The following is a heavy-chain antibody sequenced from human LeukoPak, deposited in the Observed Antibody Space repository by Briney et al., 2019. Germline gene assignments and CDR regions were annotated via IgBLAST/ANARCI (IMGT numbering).Heavy chain of an antibody. V-gene: IGHV4-61*02. CDR2: IYTSGST. Sequence: SETLSLTCTVSGGSISSGSYYWSWIRQPAGKGLEWIGRIYTSGSTNYSPSLKSRVTISVDTSKNQFSLKLSSVTAPDTAVYYCAREAIVVVPAAHYYMDVWGKGTTVTVSS. J-gene: IGHJ6*03. CDR3: AREAIVVVPAAHYYMDV. D-gene: IGHD2-2*01. CDR1: GGSISSGSYY.